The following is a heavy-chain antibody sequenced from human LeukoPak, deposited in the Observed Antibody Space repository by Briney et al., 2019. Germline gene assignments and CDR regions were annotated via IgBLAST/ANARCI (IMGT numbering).Heavy chain of an antibody. CDR3: ARYSSGGYYSDY. Sequence: SETLSLTCTVSGGSISSYYWSWIRQPPGKGLEWIGFIYYSGSTNYNPSLKSRVTISIDTSKNQFSLKLSSVTAADTAVYYCARYSSGGYYSDYWGQGTLVTVSS. J-gene: IGHJ4*02. D-gene: IGHD6-19*01. V-gene: IGHV4-59*08. CDR2: IYYSGST. CDR1: GGSISSYY.